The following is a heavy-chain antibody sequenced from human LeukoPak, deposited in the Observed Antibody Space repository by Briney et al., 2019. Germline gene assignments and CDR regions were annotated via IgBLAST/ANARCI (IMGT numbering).Heavy chain of an antibody. Sequence: GGSLRLSCAASGFLFSSYAMHWVRQAPGKGLEYVSSISSNGGSTYYANSVKGRFTISRDNSKNTLYLQMGSLRAEDMAVYYCARAPYYYDSSGYSYYFDYWGQGTLVTVSS. V-gene: IGHV3-64*01. CDR3: ARAPYYYDSSGYSYYFDY. J-gene: IGHJ4*02. D-gene: IGHD3-22*01. CDR2: ISSNGGST. CDR1: GFLFSSYA.